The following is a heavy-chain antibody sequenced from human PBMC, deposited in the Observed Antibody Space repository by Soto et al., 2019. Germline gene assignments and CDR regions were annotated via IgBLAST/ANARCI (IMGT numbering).Heavy chain of an antibody. CDR1: GGTFSSYT. CDR3: ATYYYDSRGPQWY. J-gene: IGHJ4*02. D-gene: IGHD3-22*01. Sequence: QVQLVQSGAEVKKPGSSVKVSCKASGGTFSSYTISWVRQAPGQGLEWMGRIIPILGIANYAQKFQGRVTITGEKSTSTAYMELRSLRSEDTAVYYCATYYYDSRGPQWYWGQGTLVTVSS. V-gene: IGHV1-69*02. CDR2: IIPILGIA.